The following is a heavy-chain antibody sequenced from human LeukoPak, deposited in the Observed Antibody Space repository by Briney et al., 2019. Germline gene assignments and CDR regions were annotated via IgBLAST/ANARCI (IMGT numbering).Heavy chain of an antibody. CDR3: ARDSVIGSSRRSPNFDY. D-gene: IGHD6-6*01. Sequence: ASVKVSCKASGYTFTSYGISWVRQAPGQGLEWMGWISAYNGNTNYAQKLQGRVTMTTDTSTSTAYMELRSLRSDDTAVYYCARDSVIGSSRRSPNFDYWGQGTLVTVSS. CDR1: GYTFTSYG. V-gene: IGHV1-18*01. J-gene: IGHJ4*02. CDR2: ISAYNGNT.